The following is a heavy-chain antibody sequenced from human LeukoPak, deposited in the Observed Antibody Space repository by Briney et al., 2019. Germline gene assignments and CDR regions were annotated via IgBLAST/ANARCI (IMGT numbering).Heavy chain of an antibody. J-gene: IGHJ6*03. D-gene: IGHD1-26*01. CDR1: GFTFSSYA. CDR2: ISYDGSNK. CDR3: ARGEGYRDYYYYYMDV. V-gene: IGHV3-30*01. Sequence: GGSLRLSCAASGFTFSSYAMHWVRQAPGKGLEWVAVISYDGSNKYYADSVKGRFTISRDNSKNTLYLQMNSLRAEDTAVYYCARGEGYRDYYYYYMDVWGQGTLVTVSS.